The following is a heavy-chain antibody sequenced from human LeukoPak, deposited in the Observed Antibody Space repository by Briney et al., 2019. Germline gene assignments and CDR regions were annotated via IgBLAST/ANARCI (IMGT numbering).Heavy chain of an antibody. CDR2: IIPILGIA. CDR3: AREVSMDGQSYFDY. V-gene: IGHV1-69*04. Sequence: SVKVSCKASGGTFSSYAISWVRRAPGQGLEWMGRIIPILGIANYAQKFQGRVTITADKSTSTAYMELSSLRSEDTAVYYCAREVSMDGQSYFDYWGQGTLVTVSS. J-gene: IGHJ4*02. D-gene: IGHD3/OR15-3a*01. CDR1: GGTFSSYA.